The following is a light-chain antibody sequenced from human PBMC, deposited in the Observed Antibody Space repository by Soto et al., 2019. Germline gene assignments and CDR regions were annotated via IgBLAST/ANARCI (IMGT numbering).Light chain of an antibody. J-gene: IGKJ5*01. Sequence: DVVMTQSPLSLPVTLGQPSSISCTSSQILVCSDGNTYLNWFQQRPGQSPRRLIYKVSHRDSGVPDRFSGSGSGTDFTLTISSLQPEDFATYYCQQLNSYPITFGQGTRLEI. V-gene: IGKV2-30*01. CDR1: QILVCSDGNTY. CDR3: QQLNSYPIT. CDR2: KVS.